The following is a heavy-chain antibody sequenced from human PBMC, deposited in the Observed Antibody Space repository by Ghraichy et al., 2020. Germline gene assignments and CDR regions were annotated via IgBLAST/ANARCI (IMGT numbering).Heavy chain of an antibody. CDR1: RSTFSTPV. V-gene: IGHV1-18*01. J-gene: IGHJ3*02. CDR3: ARGNTAGVFDI. CDR2: ISAYNGNT. Sequence: ASVKVSCKVSRSTFSTPVTSSFLLSPGLGVEWMGWISAYNGNTLYAQRFQGRVTMTTDTSTTTASMELRTVRSDDTVVYYCARGNTAGVFDIWGQGTMVTVSS. D-gene: IGHD1/OR15-1a*01.